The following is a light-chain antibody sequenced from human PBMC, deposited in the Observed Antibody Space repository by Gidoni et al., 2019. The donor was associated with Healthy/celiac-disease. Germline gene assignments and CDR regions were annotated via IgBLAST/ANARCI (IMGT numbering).Light chain of an antibody. CDR2: EVS. CDR3: SSYTSSSTWV. Sequence: QSAMTQPASVSGSPGQSFTISCTGTSSDVGGYNYVSWYQQHPDKAPKLMIYEVSNRPSGGSNRFSGSKSGNTASLTISGLQAEDEADYYCSSYTSSSTWVFGGGTKLTVL. J-gene: IGLJ3*02. V-gene: IGLV2-14*01. CDR1: SSDVGGYNY.